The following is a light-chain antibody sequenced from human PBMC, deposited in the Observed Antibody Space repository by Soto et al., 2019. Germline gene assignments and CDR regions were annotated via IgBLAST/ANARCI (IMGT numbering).Light chain of an antibody. Sequence: EPGLTQSPATLSVSPGDRATLSCSASQSVSYNLAWYQQKPGQAPRLLIYGASTRATGIAARFSGSGYGTDFTLTISSLEPEDFAVYYCQQRNKWPPVTFGGGTKVDIK. CDR3: QQRNKWPPVT. CDR1: QSVSYN. J-gene: IGKJ4*01. CDR2: GAS. V-gene: IGKV3-15*01.